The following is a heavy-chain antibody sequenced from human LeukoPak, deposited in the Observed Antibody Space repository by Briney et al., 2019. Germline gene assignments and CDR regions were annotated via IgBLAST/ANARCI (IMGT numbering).Heavy chain of an antibody. CDR1: GFTFSSYS. D-gene: IGHD2-15*01. CDR2: ISSSSSTI. Sequence: PGGSLRLSCAASGFTFSSYSMNWVRQAPGKGLEWVSYISSSSSTIYYADSVKGRFTISRDNAKNSLYLQMNSLRAEDTAVYYCVRGWYFDYWGQGTLVTVSS. J-gene: IGHJ4*02. CDR3: VRGWYFDY. V-gene: IGHV3-48*01.